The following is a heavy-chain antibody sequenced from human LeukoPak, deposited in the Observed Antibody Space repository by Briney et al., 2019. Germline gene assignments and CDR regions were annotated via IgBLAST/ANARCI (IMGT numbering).Heavy chain of an antibody. CDR1: GYTFTSYG. CDR2: ISAYNGNT. Sequence: GASVKVSCKASGYTFTSYGISWVRQAPGQGLEWMGWISAYNGNTNYAQKLQGRVTMTTDTSTCTAYMELRSLRSDGTAVHYCARESSESYQYYYYYGMEVWGQGTTVTVSS. V-gene: IGHV1-18*01. CDR3: ARESSESYQYYYYYGMEV. J-gene: IGHJ6*02. D-gene: IGHD1-26*01.